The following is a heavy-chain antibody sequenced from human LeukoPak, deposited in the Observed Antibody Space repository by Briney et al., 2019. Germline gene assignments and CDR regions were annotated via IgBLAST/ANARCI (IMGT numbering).Heavy chain of an antibody. J-gene: IGHJ4*02. CDR1: GFTFSSYA. V-gene: IGHV3-23*01. Sequence: GGSLRLSCAASGFTFSSYAMSWVRQAPGKGLEWVSAIRGSGGSTYYADSVKGRFTISRDNSKNTLYLQMNSLRAEDTAVYYCAKVGERIQLWLGAVDYWGQGTLVTVSS. CDR2: IRGSGGST. D-gene: IGHD5-18*01. CDR3: AKVGERIQLWLGAVDY.